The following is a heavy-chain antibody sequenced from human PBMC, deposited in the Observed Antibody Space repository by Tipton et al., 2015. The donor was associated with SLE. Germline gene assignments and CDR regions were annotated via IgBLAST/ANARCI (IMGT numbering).Heavy chain of an antibody. CDR3: ARAEMTTEGSVFYFYVDV. D-gene: IGHD5-24*01. V-gene: IGHV4-38-2*02. CDR2: IYYSGTT. J-gene: IGHJ6*03. CDR1: DYSIRSGFY. Sequence: TLSLTCIVSDYSIRSGFYWAWIRQPPGKGLEWIGSIYYSGTTYYNPSLRSRVTISVDTSKNHFSLRLTSVTAADTAVYYCARAEMTTEGSVFYFYVDVWGKGTTVTVSS.